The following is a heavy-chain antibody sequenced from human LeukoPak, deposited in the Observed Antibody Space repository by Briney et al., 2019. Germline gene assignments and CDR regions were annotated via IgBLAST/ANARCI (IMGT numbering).Heavy chain of an antibody. CDR1: GFTFSSYE. Sequence: GGSLRLSCAASGFTFSSYEMNWVRQAPGKGLEWTSYINSRSSTIYYADSVKGRFTISRDNVKNSLYLQMNSLRTEDTAIYYCTGAWHFDERSGYFDLWGQGSLVTVSS. D-gene: IGHD3-22*01. CDR2: INSRSSTI. V-gene: IGHV3-48*03. CDR3: TGAWHFDERSGYFDL. J-gene: IGHJ4*02.